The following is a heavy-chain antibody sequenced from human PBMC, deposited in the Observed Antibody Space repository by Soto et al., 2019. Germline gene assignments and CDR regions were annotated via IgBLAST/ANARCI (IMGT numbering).Heavy chain of an antibody. J-gene: IGHJ4*02. V-gene: IGHV1-58*01. CDR2: IVVGSGNT. CDR1: GFTFTSSA. CDR3: AAEGLLGGVIDSPLDY. Sequence: ASVKVSCKASGFTFTSSAVQWVRQARGQRLEWIGWIVVGSGNTNYAQKFQERVTITRDMPTSTAYMELSSLRSEDTAVYYCAAEGLLGGVIDSPLDYWGQGTLVTVSS. D-gene: IGHD3-16*02.